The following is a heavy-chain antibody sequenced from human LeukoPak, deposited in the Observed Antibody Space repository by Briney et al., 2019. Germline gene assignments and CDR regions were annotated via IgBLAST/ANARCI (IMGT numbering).Heavy chain of an antibody. J-gene: IGHJ4*02. CDR2: IYSGGNT. CDR3: ARVSGDYTYYFDY. V-gene: IGHV3-66*01. D-gene: IGHD4-17*01. CDR1: GLTVSRNY. Sequence: GGSLRLSCAASGLTVSRNYMSWVRQAPGKGLEWVSVIYSGGNTYYADSVKGRFTISRDNSKNTLYLQMNSLRAEDTAVYYCARVSGDYTYYFDYWGQGTLVTVSS.